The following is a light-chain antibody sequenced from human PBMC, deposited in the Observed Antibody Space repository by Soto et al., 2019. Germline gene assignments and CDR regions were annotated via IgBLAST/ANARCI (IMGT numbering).Light chain of an antibody. Sequence: DIQMTQSPSTLSASVGDRVTITCRASQSISSWLAWYQQKPGKAPKLLIYDASSLESGVPSRFSGSGSGTEFTLTISSPQPDDFATYYCQQYNSYSPRTFGQGTKLEI. V-gene: IGKV1-5*01. J-gene: IGKJ2*01. CDR3: QQYNSYSPRT. CDR2: DAS. CDR1: QSISSW.